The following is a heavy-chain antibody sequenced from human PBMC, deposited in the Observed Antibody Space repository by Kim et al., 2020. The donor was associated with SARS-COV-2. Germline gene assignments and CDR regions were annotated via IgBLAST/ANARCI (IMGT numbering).Heavy chain of an antibody. CDR2: IIPIFGTA. J-gene: IGHJ6*02. CDR3: ARGARINWNDGPQDFYYYYGMDV. D-gene: IGHD1-20*01. CDR1: GGTFSSYA. V-gene: IGHV1-69*13. Sequence: SVKVSCKASGGTFSSYAISWVRQAPGQGLEWMGGIIPIFGTANYAQKFQGRVTITADESTSTAYMELSSLRSEDTAVYYCARGARINWNDGPQDFYYYYGMDVWGQGTTVTVSS.